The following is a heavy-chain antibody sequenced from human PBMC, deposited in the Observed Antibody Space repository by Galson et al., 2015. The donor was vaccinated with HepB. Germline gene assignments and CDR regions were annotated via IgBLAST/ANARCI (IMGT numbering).Heavy chain of an antibody. Sequence: SVKVSCKASGYTFTSHGISWVRQAPGKGLEWMGWISTYPGNTNYAQKFQDRLTMTTDTSTTTAYMELRSLRSDDTAVYYCARDGGYSYADYWGLGTLVTVSS. CDR1: GYTFTSHG. V-gene: IGHV1-18*04. CDR2: ISTYPGNT. J-gene: IGHJ4*02. CDR3: ARDGGYSYADY. D-gene: IGHD5-18*01.